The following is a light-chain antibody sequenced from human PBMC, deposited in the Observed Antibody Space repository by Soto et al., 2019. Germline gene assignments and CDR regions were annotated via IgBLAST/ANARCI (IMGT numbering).Light chain of an antibody. V-gene: IGLV2-23*01. J-gene: IGLJ1*01. Sequence: QSALTQPASVSGSPGQSITISCTGTSSDVGYYNVVSWYQQHPSKAPKLMIYEGSKRPSGVSNRFSGSKSGNTASLTISGLQAEDEADYYCCSYADSSTYVFGTGTKVTVL. CDR2: EGS. CDR3: CSYADSSTYV. CDR1: SSDVGYYNV.